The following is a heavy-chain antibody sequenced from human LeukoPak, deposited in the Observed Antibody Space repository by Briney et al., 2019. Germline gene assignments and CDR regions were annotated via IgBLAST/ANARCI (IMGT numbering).Heavy chain of an antibody. D-gene: IGHD1-26*01. CDR2: IYHSGST. V-gene: IGHV4-38-2*01. CDR1: GYSISSGYY. CDR3: ARHLQTTYVGATLDY. Sequence: TSETLSLTCAVSGYSISSGYYWGWIRQPPGKGLEWIGSIYHSGSTYYNPSLKSRVTTSVDTSKNQFSLKLSSVTAADTAVYYCARHLQTTYVGATLDYWGQGTLVTVSS. J-gene: IGHJ4*02.